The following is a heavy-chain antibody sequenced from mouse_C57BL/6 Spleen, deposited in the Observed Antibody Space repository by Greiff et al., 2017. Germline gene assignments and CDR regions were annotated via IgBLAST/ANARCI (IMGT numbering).Heavy chain of an antibody. J-gene: IGHJ4*01. D-gene: IGHD1-1*01. CDR3: ARPGTTVVEGYAMDY. CDR1: GFTFSDYG. Sequence: EVKLMESGGGLVKPGGSLKLSCAASGFTFSDYGMHWVRQAPEKGLEWVAYISSGSSTIYYADTVKGRFTISRDNAKNTLFLQMTSLRSEDTAMYYCARPGTTVVEGYAMDYWGQGTSVTVSS. CDR2: ISSGSSTI. V-gene: IGHV5-17*01.